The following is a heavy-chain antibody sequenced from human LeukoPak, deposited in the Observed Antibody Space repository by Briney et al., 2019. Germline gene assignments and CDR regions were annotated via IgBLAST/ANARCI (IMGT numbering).Heavy chain of an antibody. V-gene: IGHV4-59*01. CDR2: IYYSGST. J-gene: IGHJ4*02. CDR3: VTNSIGYCSGGNCYQVSDS. Sequence: PSETLSLTCTVNDGSFEDYYWTWIRQPPGKGLEWIGYIYYSGSTNYNPSLKSRVTISVDTSKNQFSLKLSSVTAADTAVYYCVTNSIGYCSGGNCYQVSDSWGQGTLVTVSS. CDR1: DGSFEDYY. D-gene: IGHD2-15*01.